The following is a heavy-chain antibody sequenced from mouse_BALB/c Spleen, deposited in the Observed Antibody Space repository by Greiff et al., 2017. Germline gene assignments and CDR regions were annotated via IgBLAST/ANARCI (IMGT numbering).Heavy chain of an antibody. D-gene: IGHD2-4*01. CDR3: AESLYDYLYYYAMDY. CDR1: GFNIKDTY. V-gene: IGHV14-3*02. CDR2: IDPANGNT. Sequence: EVKLMESGAELVKPGASVKLSCTASGFNIKDTYMHWVKQRPEQGLEWIGRIDPANGNTKYDPKFQGKATITADTSSNTAYLQLSSLTSEDTAVYYCAESLYDYLYYYAMDYWGQGTSVTVSS. J-gene: IGHJ4*01.